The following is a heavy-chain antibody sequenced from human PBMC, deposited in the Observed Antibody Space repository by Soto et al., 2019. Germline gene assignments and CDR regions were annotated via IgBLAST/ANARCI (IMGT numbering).Heavy chain of an antibody. Sequence: GGSLRLSCAASGFTFSGYSVNWVRQAPGKGLEWISYISSGSKTIYYAESVKGRFTVSRDNARNSQYLQMNSLRDEGTAVYYCVREDILGVRSFDYWGQGTLVTVSS. CDR2: ISSGSKTI. CDR3: VREDILGVRSFDY. J-gene: IGHJ4*02. V-gene: IGHV3-48*02. CDR1: GFTFSGYS. D-gene: IGHD3-9*01.